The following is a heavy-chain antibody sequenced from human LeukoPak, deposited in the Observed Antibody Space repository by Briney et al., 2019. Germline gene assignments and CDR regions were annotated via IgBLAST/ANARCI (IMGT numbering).Heavy chain of an antibody. CDR1: RFTFSSYS. CDR2: ISSSSSYI. Sequence: GGSLRLSCAASRFTFSSYSMNWVRQAPGKGLEWVSSISSSSSYIYYADSVKGRFTISRDNAKNSLYLQMNSLRAEDTAGYYCARGVRYFDPERTWFDPWGQGTLVTVSS. CDR3: ARGVRYFDPERTWFDP. D-gene: IGHD3-9*01. J-gene: IGHJ5*02. V-gene: IGHV3-21*01.